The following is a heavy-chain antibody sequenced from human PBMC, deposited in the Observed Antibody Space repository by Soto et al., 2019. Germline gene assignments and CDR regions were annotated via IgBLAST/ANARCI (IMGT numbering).Heavy chain of an antibody. CDR1: GFTFSNAW. CDR2: IKSKTDGGTT. D-gene: IGHD2-15*01. CDR3: TTDWGTRYCSGGSCYGYYYYYMDV. Sequence: GGSLRLSCAASGFTFSNAWMSWVRQAPGKGLEWVGRIKSKTDGGTTDYATPVKGRFTISRDDSKNTLYLQMNSLKTEDTAVYYCTTDWGTRYCSGGSCYGYYYYYMDVWGKGTTVTVSS. J-gene: IGHJ6*03. V-gene: IGHV3-15*01.